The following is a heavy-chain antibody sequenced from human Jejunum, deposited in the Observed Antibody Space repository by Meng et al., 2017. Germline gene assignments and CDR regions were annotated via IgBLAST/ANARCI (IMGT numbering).Heavy chain of an antibody. CDR2: INNAGMFT. J-gene: IGHJ6*02. CDR3: TRTMFYDGRADYFYAMDV. V-gene: IGHV3-74*01. D-gene: IGHD3-9*01. Sequence: GGSLRLSCAASGFTLSSYWMHWVRQTPGNGLVWVSRINNAGMFTTYADSVKGRFTISRDNAKNTLYQQMNSLRAEDTAVYYCTRTMFYDGRADYFYAMDVWGHGNTV. CDR1: GFTLSSYW.